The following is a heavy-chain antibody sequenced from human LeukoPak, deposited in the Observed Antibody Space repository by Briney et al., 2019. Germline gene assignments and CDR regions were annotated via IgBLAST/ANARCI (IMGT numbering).Heavy chain of an antibody. Sequence: SETLSLTCAVYGGSFSGYYWSWIRQPPGKGLELIGEINHSGSTNYNPSLKSRVTISVDTSKNQFSLKLSSVTAAHTAVYYCARGRGYQLLYWGQGTLLTVSS. J-gene: IGHJ4*02. CDR2: INHSGST. D-gene: IGHD2-2*01. CDR1: GGSFSGYY. CDR3: ARGRGYQLLY. V-gene: IGHV4-34*01.